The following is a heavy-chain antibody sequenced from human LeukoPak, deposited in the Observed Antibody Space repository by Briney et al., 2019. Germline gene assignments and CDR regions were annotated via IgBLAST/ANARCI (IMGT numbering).Heavy chain of an antibody. D-gene: IGHD4-23*01. J-gene: IGHJ6*02. CDR3: ARASGGTYYYYGMDV. CDR2: IYSGGST. CDR1: GFTFSSNY. V-gene: IGHV3-53*01. Sequence: GGSLRLSCAASGFTFSSNYMSWVRQAPGKGLGWVSVIYSGGSTYYADSVKGRFTISRDNSKNTLYLQMNSLRVEDTAVYYCARASGGTYYYYGMDVWGQGTTVTVSS.